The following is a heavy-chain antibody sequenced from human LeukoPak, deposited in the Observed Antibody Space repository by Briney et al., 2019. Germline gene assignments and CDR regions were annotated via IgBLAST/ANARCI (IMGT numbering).Heavy chain of an antibody. J-gene: IGHJ4*02. V-gene: IGHV1-24*01. Sequence: GASVKVSCKASGYTFTSYYMHWVRQAPGKGLEWMGGFDPEDGETIYAQKFQGRVTMTEDTSTDTAYMELRSLRSDDTAVYYCARGKSPYYDSSGYYYDPFDYWGQGTLVTVSS. D-gene: IGHD3-22*01. CDR2: FDPEDGET. CDR3: ARGKSPYYDSSGYYYDPFDY. CDR1: GYTFTSYY.